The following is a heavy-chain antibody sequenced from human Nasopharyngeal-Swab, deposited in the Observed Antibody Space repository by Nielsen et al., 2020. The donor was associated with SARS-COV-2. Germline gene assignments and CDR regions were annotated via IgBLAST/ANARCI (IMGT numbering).Heavy chain of an antibody. CDR1: GSSISTYD. CDR3: ARHTVANPISHYFDY. V-gene: IGHV4-59*08. D-gene: IGHD4-17*01. CDR2: IYYSART. J-gene: IGHJ4*02. Sequence: SETLSPTCTVSGSSISTYDSSWIRQPPGKGLEWIGSIYYSARTTYNPSPKSRVTISVDTSKTQSSLKLSSVTAADTAVYYCARHTVANPISHYFDYWGQGTLVTVSS.